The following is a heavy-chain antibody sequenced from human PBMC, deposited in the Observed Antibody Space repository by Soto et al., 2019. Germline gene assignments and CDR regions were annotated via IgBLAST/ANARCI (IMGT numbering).Heavy chain of an antibody. V-gene: IGHV3-15*07. CDR3: VAPHGGPLLF. J-gene: IGHJ4*02. CDR2: IKSNTDGGTS. Sequence: GGSLRLSCEASGFTFNAAWMNWVRHVPGKGLEWVGRIKSNTDGGTSDYGGPVEGRFTISRDDSKNKVFLQMDSLVTEDTGVYYCVAPHGGPLLFWGQGALVTVSS. CDR1: GFTFNAAW. D-gene: IGHD3-16*01.